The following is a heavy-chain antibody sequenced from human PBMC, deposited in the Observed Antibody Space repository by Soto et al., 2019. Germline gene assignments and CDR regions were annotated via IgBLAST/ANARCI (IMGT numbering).Heavy chain of an antibody. CDR3: TTDPGYSSGPSRYYYYGMDV. D-gene: IGHD6-19*01. Sequence: PGGSLRLSCAASGFTFSNAWMNWVRQAPGKGLEWVGRIKSKTDGGTTDYAAPVKGRFTISRDDSKNTLYLQMNSLKTEDTAVYYCTTDPGYSSGPSRYYYYGMDVWGQGTTVTVSS. V-gene: IGHV3-15*07. CDR1: GFTFSNAW. CDR2: IKSKTDGGTT. J-gene: IGHJ6*02.